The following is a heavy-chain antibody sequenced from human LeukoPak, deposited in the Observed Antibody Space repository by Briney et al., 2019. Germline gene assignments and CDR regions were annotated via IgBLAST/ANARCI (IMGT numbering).Heavy chain of an antibody. V-gene: IGHV6-1*01. J-gene: IGHJ3*01. D-gene: IGHD3/OR15-3a*01. CDR3: ARFGRGTFDV. CDR2: TYYRSMWKN. Sequence: SQTLSLTCAISGDSVSSNSATWNWIRQSPSRGLEWLGRTYYRSMWKNDYAVSVKSRMTINPDTSRNQFSLQLNFVTPEDTAVYYCARFGRGTFDVWGQGTMVTVSS. CDR1: GDSVSSNSAT.